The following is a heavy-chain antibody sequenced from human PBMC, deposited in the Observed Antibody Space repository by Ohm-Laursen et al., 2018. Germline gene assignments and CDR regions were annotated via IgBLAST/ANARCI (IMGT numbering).Heavy chain of an antibody. CDR3: AKLNSWGYFDD. J-gene: IGHJ4*02. D-gene: IGHD4-23*01. CDR1: GGSISSYY. V-gene: IGHV4-59*01. Sequence: GTLSLTCTVSGGSISSYYWSWIRQPPGKGLEWIGHIYYSGGTNSNPSLESRVTISVDTSKNHFSLKLSSVTAADTAVYYCAKLNSWGYFDDWGQGTLVTVSS. CDR2: IYYSGGT.